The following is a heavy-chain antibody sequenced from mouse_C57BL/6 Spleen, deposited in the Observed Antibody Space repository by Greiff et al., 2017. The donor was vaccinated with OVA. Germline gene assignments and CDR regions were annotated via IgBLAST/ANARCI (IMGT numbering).Heavy chain of an antibody. J-gene: IGHJ2*01. V-gene: IGHV1-62-2*01. CDR3: ARGRQGVVPFDY. Sequence: VQLVESGAELVKPGASVKLSCKASGYTFTEYPIHWVKQRSGQGLEWIGWFYPGSGSIKYNEKFKDKATLSADKSSSTVYIELSRWTSEDSAVNFCARGRQGVVPFDYWGQGTTRTVSS. CDR2: FYPGSGSI. CDR1: GYTFTEYP. D-gene: IGHD1-1*01.